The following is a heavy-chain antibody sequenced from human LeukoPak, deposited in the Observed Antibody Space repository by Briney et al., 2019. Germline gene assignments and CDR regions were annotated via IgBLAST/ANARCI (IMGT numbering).Heavy chain of an antibody. CDR2: IKSDGSNT. CDR1: GFTFSSYW. J-gene: IGHJ4*02. V-gene: IGHV3-74*01. D-gene: IGHD1-7*01. Sequence: TGGSLRLCCAASGFTFSSYWMHWVRQAPGKGLVWVSRIKSDGSNTNYADSVKGRFTISRDNAKNSLYLQMNSLRAEDTAVYYCAKGLTGTKYYFDHWGQGTLVTVSS. CDR3: AKGLTGTKYYFDH.